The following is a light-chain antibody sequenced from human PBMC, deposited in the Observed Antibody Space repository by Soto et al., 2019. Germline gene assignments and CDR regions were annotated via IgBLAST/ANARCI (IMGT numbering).Light chain of an antibody. CDR2: RAS. CDR3: QEYDGHCA. Sequence: DIQMTQSPSTLSASVGDRVTITCRASQSISSRLAWYQQKPGKAPKLLIYRASTLESGVPSRFSGSGSGTXXXLTISSLQPDDFATYFCQEYDGHCAFGQGTKLEIK. J-gene: IGKJ2*01. V-gene: IGKV1-5*03. CDR1: QSISSR.